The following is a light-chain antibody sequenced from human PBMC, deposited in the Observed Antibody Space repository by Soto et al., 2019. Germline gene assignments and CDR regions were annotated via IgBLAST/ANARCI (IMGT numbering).Light chain of an antibody. J-gene: IGLJ2*01. V-gene: IGLV2-14*01. CDR3: SSYTSSSIPVV. CDR2: EVT. CDR1: SGDIGGYNY. Sequence: QSALTQPASVSGSPGQSITISCTGTSGDIGGYNYVSWYQQHPGKAPKLLISEVTNRPSGVSNRFSGSKSDNTASLTISGLQAEDEADYYCSSYTSSSIPVVFGGGTKLTVL.